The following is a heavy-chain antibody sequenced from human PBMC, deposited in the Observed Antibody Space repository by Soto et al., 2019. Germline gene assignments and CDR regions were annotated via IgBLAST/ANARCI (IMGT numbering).Heavy chain of an antibody. D-gene: IGHD2-2*01. CDR1: GGTFSSYA. Sequence: SVKVSCKASGGTFSSYAISWVRQAPGQGLEWMGGIIPIFGTANYAQKFQGRVTITADESTSTAYMELGSLRSEDTAVYYCARAGVGYCISTSCYDLDYWGQGTLVTVSS. V-gene: IGHV1-69*13. J-gene: IGHJ4*02. CDR2: IIPIFGTA. CDR3: ARAGVGYCISTSCYDLDY.